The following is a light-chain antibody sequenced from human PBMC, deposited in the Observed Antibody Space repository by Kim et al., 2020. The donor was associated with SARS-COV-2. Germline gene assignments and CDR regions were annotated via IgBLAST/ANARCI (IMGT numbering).Light chain of an antibody. CDR3: QQYNNWPPYT. CDR1: QSVHSS. CDR2: GAS. V-gene: IGKV3-15*01. J-gene: IGKJ2*01. Sequence: VSPGERSTLSCRASQSVHSSLAWYQQKPGQAPRLLIYGASTRATGTPARFGGSGSGTEFTLTISSLQSEDFAVYYCQQYNNWPPYTFGQGTKLEI.